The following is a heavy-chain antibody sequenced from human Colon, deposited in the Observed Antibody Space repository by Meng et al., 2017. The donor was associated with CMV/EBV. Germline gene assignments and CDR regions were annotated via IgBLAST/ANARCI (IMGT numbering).Heavy chain of an antibody. CDR3: ARDKGTGAFDY. CDR2: ISYDGTNK. V-gene: IGHV3-30*04. Sequence: LSCAASGFTLSNYAMPWVRQAPGKGLEWVALISYDGTNKYSADSVKGRITISRDNSKNTVYLEMNSLRPEDTAIYYCARDKGTGAFDYWGQGSLVTVSS. D-gene: IGHD3/OR15-3a*01. J-gene: IGHJ4*02. CDR1: GFTLSNYA.